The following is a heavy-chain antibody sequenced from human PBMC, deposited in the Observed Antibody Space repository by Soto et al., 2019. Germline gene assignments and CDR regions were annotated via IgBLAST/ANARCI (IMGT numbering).Heavy chain of an antibody. CDR2: INHSGST. V-gene: IGHV4-34*01. D-gene: IGHD2-8*01. Sequence: SETLSLTNAVPGAFISCYYWSWIRPPPERGLEWIGNINHSGSTNYNPSLKSRVTISVDTSKNQFSLKLSSVTAADTAVYYCASTRYCTNRVCYQYFAYWGQGTLVTVSS. CDR3: ASTRYCTNRVCYQYFAY. J-gene: IGHJ4*02. CDR1: GAFISCYY.